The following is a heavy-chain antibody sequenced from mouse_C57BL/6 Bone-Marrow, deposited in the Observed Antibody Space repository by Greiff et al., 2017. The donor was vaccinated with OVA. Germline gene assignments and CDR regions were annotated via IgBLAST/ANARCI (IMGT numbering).Heavy chain of an antibody. CDR2: IYPGSGNT. CDR3: ARDDGYFFEY. V-gene: IGHV1-76*01. CDR1: GYTFTDHY. Sequence: VHLVESGAEVVRPGASVKLSCKASGYTFTDHYINWVKQRPGQGLEWIARIYPGSGNTYYTEKFKGKATLTAEKSSNTAYMQLSSLTSEDSAVYFCARDDGYFFEYWGQGTTLTVSS. J-gene: IGHJ2*01. D-gene: IGHD2-3*01.